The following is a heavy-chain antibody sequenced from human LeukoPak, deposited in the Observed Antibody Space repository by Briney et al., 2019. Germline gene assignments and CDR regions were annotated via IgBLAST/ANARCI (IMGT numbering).Heavy chain of an antibody. D-gene: IGHD6-19*01. Sequence: GGSLRLSCAASGFTFSSYGMHWVRQAPGKGLEWVAVIWYDGSNKYYADSVKGRFTISRDNSKNTLYLQMNSLRAEDTAVYYCAKVIAVASSLGAFDIWGQGTMVTVSS. J-gene: IGHJ3*02. CDR1: GFTFSSYG. CDR3: AKVIAVASSLGAFDI. CDR2: IWYDGSNK. V-gene: IGHV3-30*02.